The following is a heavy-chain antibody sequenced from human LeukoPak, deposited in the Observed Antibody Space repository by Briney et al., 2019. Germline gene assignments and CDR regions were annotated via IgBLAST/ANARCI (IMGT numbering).Heavy chain of an antibody. Sequence: GGSLRLSCAASGFTFSSYAMHWVRQAPGKGLEWVAVISYDGSNKYYADSVKGRFTISRDNSKNTLYLQMNSLRAEDTAVYYCARDSYEILGVVISNKFDYWGQGTLVTVSS. CDR2: ISYDGSNK. J-gene: IGHJ4*02. CDR3: ARDSYEILGVVISNKFDY. D-gene: IGHD3-3*01. V-gene: IGHV3-30-3*01. CDR1: GFTFSSYA.